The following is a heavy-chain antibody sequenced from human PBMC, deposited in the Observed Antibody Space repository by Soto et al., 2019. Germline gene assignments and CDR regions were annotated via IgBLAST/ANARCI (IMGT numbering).Heavy chain of an antibody. CDR2: ISYDGSNK. D-gene: IGHD2-21*02. CDR3: AKDPGCGGDCYPYYYYGMDV. CDR1: GFTFSSYG. J-gene: IGHJ6*02. Sequence: GGSLRLSCAASGFTFSSYGMHWVRQAPGKGLEWVAVISYDGSNKYYADSVKGRFTISRDNSKNTLYLQMNSLRAEDTAVYYCAKDPGCGGDCYPYYYYGMDVWGQGTTVTVSS. V-gene: IGHV3-30*18.